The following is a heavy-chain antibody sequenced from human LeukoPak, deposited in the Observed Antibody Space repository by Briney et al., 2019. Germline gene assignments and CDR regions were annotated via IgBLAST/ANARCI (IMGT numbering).Heavy chain of an antibody. CDR3: VRTAGYFDY. D-gene: IGHD6-25*01. Sequence: SETLSLTCTVSGGSISSSSHYWGWIRQPPGKGLEWIGSIHYSENTYYNPSLKSRVTISVDTSKNQFSLKLSSLTAADTAVYYCVRTAGYFDYWGQGNLVTVSS. V-gene: IGHV4-39*01. CDR1: GGSISSSSHY. CDR2: IHYSENT. J-gene: IGHJ4*02.